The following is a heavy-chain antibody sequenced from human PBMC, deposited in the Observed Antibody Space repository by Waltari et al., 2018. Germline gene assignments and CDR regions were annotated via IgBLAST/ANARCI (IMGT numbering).Heavy chain of an antibody. V-gene: IGHV3-23*01. CDR1: GFTFNNYA. CDR3: AAFPSMSGRDY. CDR2: VTGSGTIA. J-gene: IGHJ4*02. Sequence: EVQLLESGGGLVQPGGSLRLSCTASGFTFNNYAMTWARQAPGKGLEWVSTVTGSGTIAYYADSVKGRFTISRDNSNNMLYVQMNSLRAEDTAVYYCAAFPSMSGRDYWGQGTLVTVSS. D-gene: IGHD3-3*01.